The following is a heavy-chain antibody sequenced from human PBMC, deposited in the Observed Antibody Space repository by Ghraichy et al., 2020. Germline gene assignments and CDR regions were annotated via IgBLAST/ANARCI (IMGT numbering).Heavy chain of an antibody. D-gene: IGHD3-22*01. V-gene: IGHV4-34*01. Sequence: SETPSLTCAVYGGSFSGYYWSWIRQPPGKGLEWIGEINHSGSTNYNPSLKSRVTISVDTSKNQFSLKLSSVTAADTAVYYCARVSSGYPPYYYYGMDVWGQGTTVTVSS. CDR2: INHSGST. CDR3: ARVSSGYPPYYYYGMDV. CDR1: GGSFSGYY. J-gene: IGHJ6*02.